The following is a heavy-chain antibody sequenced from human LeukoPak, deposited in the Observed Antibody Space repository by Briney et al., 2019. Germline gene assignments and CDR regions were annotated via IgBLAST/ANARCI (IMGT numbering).Heavy chain of an antibody. Sequence: ASVKVSCKASGYTFTSYDINWVRQATGQGLEWMGWMNPNSGNTGYAQKFQGRVTMTRNTSISTAYMELGSLRSEDTAVYYCARAKSGYYPYYYYYMDVWGKGTTVTVSS. CDR3: ARAKSGYYPYYYYYMDV. D-gene: IGHD3-22*01. CDR2: MNPNSGNT. J-gene: IGHJ6*03. CDR1: GYTFTSYD. V-gene: IGHV1-8*01.